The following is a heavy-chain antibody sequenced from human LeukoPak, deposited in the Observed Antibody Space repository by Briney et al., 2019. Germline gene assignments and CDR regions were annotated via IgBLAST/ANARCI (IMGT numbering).Heavy chain of an antibody. CDR3: ARGAEIAAAGLIDY. Sequence: GGSLRLSCAASGFTFSSYSMNWVRQAPGKGLEWVSYISSRSSAIYYADSVKGRFTISRDNAKNSLYLQMNSLRAEDTAVYYCARGAEIAAAGLIDYWGQGTLVTVSS. V-gene: IGHV3-48*01. CDR1: GFTFSSYS. D-gene: IGHD6-13*01. CDR2: ISSRSSAI. J-gene: IGHJ4*02.